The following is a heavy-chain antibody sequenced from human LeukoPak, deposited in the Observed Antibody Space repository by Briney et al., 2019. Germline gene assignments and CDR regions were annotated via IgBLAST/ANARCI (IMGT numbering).Heavy chain of an antibody. CDR2: ISYDGSNK. J-gene: IGHJ3*01. CDR3: AKEGDGYH. Sequence: GGSLRLSCAASGFTFSSSTMHWVRQAPGKGLEWVAVISYDGSNKYYADSVKGRFTISRDNSKNALYLQMNSLRTEDTALYYCAKEGDGYHWGQGTMVTVSS. CDR1: GFTFSSST. V-gene: IGHV3-30*04. D-gene: IGHD5-24*01.